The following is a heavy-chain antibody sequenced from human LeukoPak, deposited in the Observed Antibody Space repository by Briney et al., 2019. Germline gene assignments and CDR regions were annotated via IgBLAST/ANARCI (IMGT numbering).Heavy chain of an antibody. CDR2: ISYDGSNK. V-gene: IGHV3-30-3*01. CDR3: ARGLVQWVVKGVFDY. J-gene: IGHJ4*02. Sequence: GRSLRLSCAASGFTFSSYAMHWVRQAPGKGLEWVAVISYDGSNKYYADSVKGRFTISRDNSKNTLYLQMNSLRAEDTAVYYCARGLVQWVVKGVFDYWGQGTLVTVSS. D-gene: IGHD6-19*01. CDR1: GFTFSSYA.